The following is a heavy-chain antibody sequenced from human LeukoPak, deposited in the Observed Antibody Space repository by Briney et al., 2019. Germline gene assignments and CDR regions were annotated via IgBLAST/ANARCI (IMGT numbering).Heavy chain of an antibody. J-gene: IGHJ4*02. D-gene: IGHD6-19*01. Sequence: PGRSLRLSCAASGFTFSSCAMHWVRQAPGKGLQWLAAISFDGSDKYYADSVKGRFTISRDNSKNTLYLQMNSLRPDDTAVYYCARXPGAVADYYLDYWGQGTLVTVSS. CDR3: ARXPGAVADYYLDY. CDR1: GFTFSSCA. CDR2: ISFDGSDK. V-gene: IGHV3-30*04.